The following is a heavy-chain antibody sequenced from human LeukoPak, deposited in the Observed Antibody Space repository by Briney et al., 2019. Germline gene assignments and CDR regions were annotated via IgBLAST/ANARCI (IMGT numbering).Heavy chain of an antibody. J-gene: IGHJ4*02. CDR1: GFTFNIYG. D-gene: IGHD2-21*01. CDR2: IWYDGSKK. CDR3: AKDVNAYCSGDCSDY. Sequence: GGSLRLSCAASGFTFNIYGMHWVRQAPGKGLEWVAFIWYDGSKKYYADSVKGRFTISRDNSKNMVSLEMNSLRTEDTAVYYCAKDVNAYCSGDCSDYWGQGTLVTVSS. V-gene: IGHV3-30*02.